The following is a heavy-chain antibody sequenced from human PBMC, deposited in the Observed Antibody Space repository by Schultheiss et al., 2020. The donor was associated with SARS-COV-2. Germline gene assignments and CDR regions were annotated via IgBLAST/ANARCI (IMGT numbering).Heavy chain of an antibody. CDR1: GYTFTSYY. CDR2: INPSGGST. J-gene: IGHJ3*02. D-gene: IGHD6-13*01. Sequence: ASVKVSCKASGYTFTSYYIHWVRQAPGQGLEWMGIINPSGGSTSYAQKFQGRVTMTRDTSTSTVYVELSSLRSEDTAVYYCARVRIAAADQVVDAFDIWGQGTMVTVSS. V-gene: IGHV1-46*01. CDR3: ARVRIAAADQVVDAFDI.